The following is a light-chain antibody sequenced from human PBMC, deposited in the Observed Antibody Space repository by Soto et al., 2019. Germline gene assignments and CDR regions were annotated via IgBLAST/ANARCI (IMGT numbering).Light chain of an antibody. CDR1: VGL. J-gene: IGLJ1*01. CDR2: DDT. Sequence: QSVLTQPASVSGSPGQSITISCTGTVGLVSWYQQHPGKVPKLIIYDDTKRPSGVSSRFSGSKSGNAASLTISGLQTAGEADSYCCLYVGGRTYVFGTGTKVTVL. V-gene: IGLV2-23*01. CDR3: CLYVGGRTYV.